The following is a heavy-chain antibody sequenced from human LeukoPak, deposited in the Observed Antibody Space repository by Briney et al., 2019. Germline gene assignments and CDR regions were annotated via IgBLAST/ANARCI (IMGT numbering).Heavy chain of an antibody. D-gene: IGHD4-23*01. CDR1: GGSISSSSYY. CDR3: ANLRWTTPARHY. J-gene: IGHJ4*02. Sequence: SETLSLTRTVSGGSISSSSYYWGWIRQPPGKGLEWIGSIYYSGSTYYNPSLKSRVTISVDTSKNQFSLKLSSVTAADTAVYYCANLRWTTPARHYWGQGTLVTVSS. CDR2: IYYSGST. V-gene: IGHV4-39*01.